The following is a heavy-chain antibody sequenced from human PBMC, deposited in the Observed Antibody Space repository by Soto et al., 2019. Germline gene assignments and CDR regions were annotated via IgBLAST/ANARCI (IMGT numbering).Heavy chain of an antibody. Sequence: GGSLRLSCSASGFTFSSYAMHWVRQAPGKGLEYVSAIYSNGGSTYYADSVKGRFTISRDNSKNTLYLQMSSLRAEDTAVYYCVKAPLVRNYYGMDVWGQGTTVTVSS. J-gene: IGHJ6*02. CDR3: VKAPLVRNYYGMDV. D-gene: IGHD6-13*01. CDR1: GFTFSSYA. CDR2: IYSNGGST. V-gene: IGHV3-64D*08.